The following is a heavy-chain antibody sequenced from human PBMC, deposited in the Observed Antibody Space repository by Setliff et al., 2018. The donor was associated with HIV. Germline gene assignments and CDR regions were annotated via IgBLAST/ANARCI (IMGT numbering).Heavy chain of an antibody. Sequence: PSETLSLTCTVSSGSVSRSDYYWSWIRQPPGKGREWIGEINHSGSTNYNPSLKSLVTLAVDTSKTQFPLKLSSVTAADTALYYCAKVVGALRADWFDPWGQGTLVTVSS. V-gene: IGHV4-34*01. CDR1: SGSVSRSDYY. D-gene: IGHD1-26*01. J-gene: IGHJ5*02. CDR2: INHSGST. CDR3: AKVVGALRADWFDP.